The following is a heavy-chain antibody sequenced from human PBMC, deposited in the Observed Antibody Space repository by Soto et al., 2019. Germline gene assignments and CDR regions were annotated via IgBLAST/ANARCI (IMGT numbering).Heavy chain of an antibody. CDR1: GYPFTDYY. CDR2: INPKTGGP. J-gene: IGHJ4*02. V-gene: IGHV1-2*02. Sequence: QVQLVQSGAEVKKPGASVKVSCRASGYPFTDYYMHWVRQAPGQGLECMGWINPKTGGPNYAQNFQGRVTLTRDTSISTAYMELTSLKSDDTAVYYCARGVEVIMGIFIPSVVVYFDSWGQGPQVTVST. CDR3: ARGVEVIMGIFIPSVVVYFDS. D-gene: IGHD3-10*01.